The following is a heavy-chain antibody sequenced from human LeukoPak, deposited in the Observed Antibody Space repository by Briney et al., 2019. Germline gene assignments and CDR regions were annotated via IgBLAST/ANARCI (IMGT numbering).Heavy chain of an antibody. V-gene: IGHV1-8*01. CDR3: ARDRVGASQDFDY. Sequence: GASVKVSCKASGYTFTSEDINWVRQAPGQGPEWMGWMNPNSGNTGLTQKFQGRVTMTRDTSISTAYMELNSLRSDDTAVYYCARDRVGASQDFDYWGQGTLVTVSS. J-gene: IGHJ4*02. CDR2: MNPNSGNT. D-gene: IGHD1-26*01. CDR1: GYTFTSED.